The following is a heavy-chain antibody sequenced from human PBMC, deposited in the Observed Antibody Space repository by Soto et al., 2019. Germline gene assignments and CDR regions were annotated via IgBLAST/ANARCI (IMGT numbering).Heavy chain of an antibody. V-gene: IGHV4-59*08. CDR1: NGSISTYY. CDR3: ARHYPIGNNWNYFDY. J-gene: IGHJ4*02. CDR2: SFYSGST. D-gene: IGHD1-1*01. Sequence: SETLSLTCTVSNGSISTYYWGWIRQPPGKGLEWIGYSFYSGSTNYNPSPESRVTISVDTSKNQFSLKVNSVTAAYTAVYYCARHYPIGNNWNYFDYWGQGTLVTVSS.